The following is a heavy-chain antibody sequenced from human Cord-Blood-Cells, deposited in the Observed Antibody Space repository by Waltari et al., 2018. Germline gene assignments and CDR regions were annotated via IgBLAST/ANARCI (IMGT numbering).Heavy chain of an antibody. V-gene: IGHV1-2*06. D-gene: IGHD2-2*01. CDR3: AGCSSTSCYVAFDI. CDR1: GSTSTVYD. J-gene: IGHJ3*02. Sequence: QVQLVQSGAAVKKHGASVKVSCNASGSTSTVYDIACLRQAPGQGLEWMGRINPNSGGTNYAQKFQGRVTMTRDTSISTAYMELSRLRSDDTAVYYCAGCSSTSCYVAFDIWGQGTMVTVSS. CDR2: INPNSGGT.